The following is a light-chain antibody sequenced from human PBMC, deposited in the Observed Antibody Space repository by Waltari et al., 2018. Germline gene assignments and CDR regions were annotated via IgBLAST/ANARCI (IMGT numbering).Light chain of an antibody. CDR2: GAS. J-gene: IGKJ4*01. Sequence: DIQMTQSPSSLSASIGDRITITCRASQSINSYLSWYQQKPGKAPKLLNNGASNLQSGVPSRFSGRGSGTDFTLSISNLQPEDFATYFCQQGYTTPLTFGGGTKVEIK. V-gene: IGKV1-39*01. CDR3: QQGYTTPLT. CDR1: QSINSY.